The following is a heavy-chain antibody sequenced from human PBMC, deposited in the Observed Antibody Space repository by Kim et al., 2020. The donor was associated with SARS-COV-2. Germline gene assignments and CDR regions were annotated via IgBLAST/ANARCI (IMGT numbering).Heavy chain of an antibody. V-gene: IGHV3-30*18. Sequence: GGSLRLSCAASGFTFSSYGMHWVRQAPGKGLEWVAVISYDGSNKYYADSVKGRFTISRDNSKNTLYLQMNSLRAEDTAVYYCAKGKATMVRSSYYYGMDVWGQGTTVTVSS. CDR1: GFTFSSYG. D-gene: IGHD3-10*01. CDR3: AKGKATMVRSSYYYGMDV. CDR2: ISYDGSNK. J-gene: IGHJ6*02.